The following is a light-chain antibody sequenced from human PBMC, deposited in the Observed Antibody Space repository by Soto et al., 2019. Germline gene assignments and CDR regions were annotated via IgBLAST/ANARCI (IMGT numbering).Light chain of an antibody. CDR1: NSNNGSKP. Sequence: QSVLTQPPSASGTPGQRVTISCSGGNSNNGSKPVHWYRQLPGTAPKLLIYSNNQRPSVVPDRFSGSKSGTSASLAISGLQSEDEADYYCAVWDDSLNGRVFGGGTKLTVL. CDR3: AVWDDSLNGRV. V-gene: IGLV1-44*01. J-gene: IGLJ2*01. CDR2: SNN.